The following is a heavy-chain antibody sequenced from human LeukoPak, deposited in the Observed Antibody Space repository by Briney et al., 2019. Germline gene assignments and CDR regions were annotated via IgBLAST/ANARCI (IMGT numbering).Heavy chain of an antibody. CDR1: GGSFSGYY. CDR2: INHSGST. Sequence: SETLSLTCAVYGGSFSGYYWSWIRQPPGKGLEWIGEINHSGSTNYNPSLKSRVTISVDTSKNQFSLKLSSVTAADTAVYYCAREDITMVRGVKSRYMDVWGKGTTVTVSS. V-gene: IGHV4-34*01. CDR3: AREDITMVRGVKSRYMDV. D-gene: IGHD3-10*01. J-gene: IGHJ6*03.